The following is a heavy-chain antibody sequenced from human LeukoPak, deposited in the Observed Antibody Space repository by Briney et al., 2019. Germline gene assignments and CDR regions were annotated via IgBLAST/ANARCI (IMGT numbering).Heavy chain of an antibody. CDR3: ARDPYDSGI. CDR2: IFYNGNT. V-gene: IGHV4-59*12. J-gene: IGHJ4*02. CDR1: GASFSSYY. D-gene: IGHD3-10*01. Sequence: SETLSLTCTVSGASFSSYYWSWLRQPPGKELEWIAYIFYNGNTNYNPSLKSRVTISVDTSKNEFSLKVTSVTAADTAEYYCARDPYDSGIWGQGTLVTVSS.